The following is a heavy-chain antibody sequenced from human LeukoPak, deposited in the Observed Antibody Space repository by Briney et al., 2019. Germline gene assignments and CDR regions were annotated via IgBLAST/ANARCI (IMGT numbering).Heavy chain of an antibody. J-gene: IGHJ5*02. Sequence: GGSLRLSCAASGITLSSYWMHWVRHAPGKGLVWVSRINSDGTFTNYADSVKGRFTISRDNAKNTLYLQMNSLRAEDTAVYYCARSGSGYSYGDPWGQGTLVTVSS. D-gene: IGHD5-18*01. V-gene: IGHV3-74*01. CDR2: INSDGTFT. CDR1: GITLSSYW. CDR3: ARSGSGYSYGDP.